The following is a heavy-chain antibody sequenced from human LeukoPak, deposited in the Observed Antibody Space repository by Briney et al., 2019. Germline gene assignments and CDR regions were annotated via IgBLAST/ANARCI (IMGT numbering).Heavy chain of an antibody. V-gene: IGHV1-2*02. Sequence: GASVKVSCKASGYTFTGYYMHWVRQAPGQGLEWMGWINPNSGGTNYAQKFKGRVTMTRDTSISTAYMELSRLRSDDTAVYYCARVGYSSGWIFDYWGQGTLVTVSS. J-gene: IGHJ4*02. CDR3: ARVGYSSGWIFDY. CDR2: INPNSGGT. CDR1: GYTFTGYY. D-gene: IGHD6-19*01.